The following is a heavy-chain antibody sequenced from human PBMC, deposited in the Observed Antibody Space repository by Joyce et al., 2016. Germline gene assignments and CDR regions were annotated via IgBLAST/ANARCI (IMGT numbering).Heavy chain of an antibody. Sequence: QITLKESGPTLIKPTETLTLTCTFSGFSLSTSGVGVGWLRQPAGRALEWLALIYWDDDKRYSPSLKSRLSVAKDTSKNQVVLTMTNMDPVDTATYFCARRRFNSNYDLWGQGTLVTVSS. CDR2: IYWDDDK. V-gene: IGHV2-5*02. CDR1: GFSLSTSGVG. J-gene: IGHJ5*02. CDR3: ARRRFNSNYDL. D-gene: IGHD1-7*01.